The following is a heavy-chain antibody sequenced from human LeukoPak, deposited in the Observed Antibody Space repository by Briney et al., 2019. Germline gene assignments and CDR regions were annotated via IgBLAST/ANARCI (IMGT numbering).Heavy chain of an antibody. J-gene: IGHJ6*03. CDR1: GGTFSSYA. CDR2: IIPIFGTA. CDR3: ASSPYSSGWPNYYYYYYMDV. D-gene: IGHD6-19*01. V-gene: IGHV1-69*06. Sequence: SVKVSCKASGGTFSSYAISWVRQAPGQGLEWMGGIIPIFGTANYTQKFQGRVTITADKSTSTAYMELSSLRSEDTAVYYCASSPYSSGWPNYYYYYYMDVWGKGTTVTVSS.